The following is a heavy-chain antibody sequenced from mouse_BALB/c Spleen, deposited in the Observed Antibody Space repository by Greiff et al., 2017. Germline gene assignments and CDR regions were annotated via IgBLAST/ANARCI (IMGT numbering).Heavy chain of an antibody. J-gene: IGHJ4*01. CDR2: ISYSGST. Sequence: EVQRVESGPGLVKPSQSLSLTCTVTGYSITSDYAWNWIRQFPGNKLEWMGYISYSGSTSYNPSLKSRISITRDTSKNQFFLQLNSVTTEDTATYYCARSHRYEGKMDYWGQGTSVTVSS. D-gene: IGHD2-14*01. CDR1: GYSITSDYA. CDR3: ARSHRYEGKMDY. V-gene: IGHV3-2*02.